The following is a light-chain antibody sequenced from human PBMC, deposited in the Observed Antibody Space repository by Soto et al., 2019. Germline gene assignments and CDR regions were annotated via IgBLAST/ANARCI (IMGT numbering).Light chain of an antibody. CDR2: GAS. V-gene: IGKV3-20*01. Sequence: EIVLTQSPCTLSLSPGERATLSCRASQSVSSSYLAWYQQKPGQAPRLLIDGASSRATGIPDRFSGSGSETDFTLTISRLEPEDFAVYYCQQYGTSPTITFGQGTRLEIK. CDR1: QSVSSSY. CDR3: QQYGTSPTIT. J-gene: IGKJ5*01.